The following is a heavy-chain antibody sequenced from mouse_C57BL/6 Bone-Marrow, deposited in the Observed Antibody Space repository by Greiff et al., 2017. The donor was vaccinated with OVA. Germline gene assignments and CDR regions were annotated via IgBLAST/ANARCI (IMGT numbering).Heavy chain of an antibody. CDR3: ASGVAY. Sequence: EVKVVESGEGLVKPGGSLKLSCAASGFTFSSYAMSWVRQTPEKGLEWVAYISSGSSTIYYADTVKGRFTISRDNAKNTLFLQMTSLRSEDTAMYYCASGVAYWGQGTLVTVSA. CDR1: GFTFSSYA. CDR2: ISSGSSTI. V-gene: IGHV5-17*01. J-gene: IGHJ3*01.